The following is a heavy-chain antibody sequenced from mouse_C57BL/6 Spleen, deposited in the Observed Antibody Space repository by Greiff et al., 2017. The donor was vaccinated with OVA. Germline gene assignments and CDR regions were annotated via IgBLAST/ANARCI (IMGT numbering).Heavy chain of an antibody. CDR3: ARRGYYGSSPFAY. J-gene: IGHJ3*01. CDR2: IDPSDSYT. Sequence: QVQLQQSVAELVKPGASVKLSCKASGYTFTSYWMQWVKQRPGQGLEWIGDIDPSDSYTNYNQKFKGKATLTVDTSSSTAYMQLSSLTSEDSAVYYCARRGYYGSSPFAYWGQGTLVTVSA. D-gene: IGHD1-1*01. CDR1: GYTFTSYW. V-gene: IGHV1-50*01.